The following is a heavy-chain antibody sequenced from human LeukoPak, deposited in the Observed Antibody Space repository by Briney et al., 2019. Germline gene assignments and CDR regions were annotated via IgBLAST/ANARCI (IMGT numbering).Heavy chain of an antibody. CDR3: ARDRDGIALIRDRTYYYMDV. CDR2: ISSTGGTT. J-gene: IGHJ6*03. Sequence: GGSLRLSCAASGFTFSSYGMSWVRQAPGKGLEWVSAISSTGGTTYYADSVKGRFTISRDNSKNTLYLQMNSLRAEDTAVYYCARDRDGIALIRDRTYYYMDVWGKGTTVTVSS. D-gene: IGHD3-10*01. CDR1: GFTFSSYG. V-gene: IGHV3-23*01.